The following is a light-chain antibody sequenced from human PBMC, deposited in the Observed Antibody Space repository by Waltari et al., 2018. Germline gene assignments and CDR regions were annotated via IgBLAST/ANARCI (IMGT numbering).Light chain of an antibody. CDR1: QSLLHSNGYNY. Sequence: DIVLTQSPLSLPVTPGEPASISCRSSQSLLHSNGYNYLDWYLQKTGLCPQLLIYLGSKRASGFPDRVSGSGSGTDFTLKISRVEAEDVGVYYCMQALETFTFGGGTKVEIK. CDR3: MQALETFT. V-gene: IGKV2-28*01. J-gene: IGKJ4*01. CDR2: LGS.